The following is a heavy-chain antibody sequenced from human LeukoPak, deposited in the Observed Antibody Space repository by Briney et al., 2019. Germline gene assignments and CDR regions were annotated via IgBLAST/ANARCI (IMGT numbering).Heavy chain of an antibody. J-gene: IGHJ6*03. D-gene: IGHD5-12*01. CDR3: ARAVVGYRPYYYYYMDV. Sequence: SETLSLTCTVSGGSISSYYWSWIRQPPGKGLEWIGYIYYSGSTNYNPSLKSRVTISVDTSKNQFSLKLSSVTAADTAVYYCARAVVGYRPYYYYYMDVWGKGTTVTVS. V-gene: IGHV4-59*01. CDR2: IYYSGST. CDR1: GGSISSYY.